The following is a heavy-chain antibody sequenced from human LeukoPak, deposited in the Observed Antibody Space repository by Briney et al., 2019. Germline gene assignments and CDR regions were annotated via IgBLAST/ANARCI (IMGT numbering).Heavy chain of an antibody. Sequence: ASVKVSCKASGSTFTSHYMHWVRQAPGQGLEWMGIINPSGGGTRYAQKFPGRVTMTGDTPTSTVYMELSSLRSEDTAVYYGARDREAAAGSLPDYWGQGTLVIASS. CDR1: GSTFTSHY. CDR3: ARDREAAAGSLPDY. D-gene: IGHD6-13*01. J-gene: IGHJ4*02. CDR2: INPSGGGT. V-gene: IGHV1-46*01.